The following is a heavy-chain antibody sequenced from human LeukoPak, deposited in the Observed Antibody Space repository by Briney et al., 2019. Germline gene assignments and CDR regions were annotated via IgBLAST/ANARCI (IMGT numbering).Heavy chain of an antibody. J-gene: IGHJ4*02. CDR2: IFYRGST. CDR3: ARGAVDSSLYYLDY. D-gene: IGHD6-13*01. Sequence: SQTLSLTCTVSGGSVTSGSFYWNWIRQPPGKGLDWIGYIFYRGSTNYQSSLKSRVTISVDTPNQFSLKLNSVTAADTAVYYCARGAVDSSLYYLDYWGQGALVTVSS. CDR1: GGSVTSGSFY. V-gene: IGHV4-61*01.